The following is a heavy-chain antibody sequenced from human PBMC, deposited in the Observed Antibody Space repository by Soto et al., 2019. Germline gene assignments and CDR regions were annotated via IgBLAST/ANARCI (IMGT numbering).Heavy chain of an antibody. CDR1: GFTFSTYA. Sequence: GGSLRLSCAASGFTFSTYAMSWVRQAPGKGLEQVSAISSNGGSTYYADSVRGRFTISRDNSKDTLYLQMSSLTAEDTAVYYCVKDMLATTGWYFDSWGQGTLVTVSS. CDR3: VKDMLATTGWYFDS. V-gene: IGHV3-64D*08. CDR2: ISSNGGST. D-gene: IGHD5-12*01. J-gene: IGHJ4*02.